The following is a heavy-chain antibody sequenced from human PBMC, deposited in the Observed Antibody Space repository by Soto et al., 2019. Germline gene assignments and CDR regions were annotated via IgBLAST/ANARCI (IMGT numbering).Heavy chain of an antibody. CDR2: ISSSSSYI. V-gene: IGHV3-11*05. CDR1: GFTFSDYY. J-gene: IGHJ4*02. Sequence: ESGGGLVKPGGSLRLSGAASGFTFSDYYMRWIRQAPGKGLEWISYISSSSSYINYADSVKGRFTISRDNAKNSLYLQMNSLRAEDTAVYYCARESSSFVDYWGQGTLVTVSS. CDR3: ARESSSFVDY. D-gene: IGHD6-13*01.